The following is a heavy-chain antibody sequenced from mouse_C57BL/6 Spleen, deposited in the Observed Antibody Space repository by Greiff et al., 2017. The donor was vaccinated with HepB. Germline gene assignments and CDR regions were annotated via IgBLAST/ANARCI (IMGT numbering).Heavy chain of an antibody. V-gene: IGHV5-17*01. CDR2: ISSGSSTI. J-gene: IGHJ4*01. D-gene: IGHD2-5*01. CDR1: GFTFSDYG. Sequence: EVMLVESGGGLVKPGGSLKLSCAASGFTFSDYGMHWVRQAPEKGLEWVAYISSGSSTIYYADTVKGRFTISRDNAKNTLFLQMTSLRSEDTAMYYCARRYSNYAMDYWGQGTSVTVSS. CDR3: ARRYSNYAMDY.